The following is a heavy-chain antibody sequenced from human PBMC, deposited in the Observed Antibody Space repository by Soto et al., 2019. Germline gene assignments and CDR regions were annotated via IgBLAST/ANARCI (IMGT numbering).Heavy chain of an antibody. V-gene: IGHV1-18*01. CDR3: ATNPAWSDFAGMDD. J-gene: IGHJ6*02. CDR1: GYTFTSYG. CDR2: ISAYNGNT. Sequence: QVQLVQSGAEVKKPGASVKVSCKASGYTFTSYGISWVRQAPGQGLEWMGWISAYNGNTNYVQKHQGRVTMTNDTSTSTDYMEQRSLRSDDTAVYYCATNPAWSDFAGMDDWSQVTMVT. D-gene: IGHD3-3*01.